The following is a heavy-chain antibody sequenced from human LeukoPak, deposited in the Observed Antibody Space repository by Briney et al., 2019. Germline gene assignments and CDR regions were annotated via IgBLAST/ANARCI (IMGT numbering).Heavy chain of an antibody. Sequence: PSETLSLTCAVSGGSISSGGYSWSWIRQPPGKGLEWIGYIYHSGSTYYNPSLKSRVTISVDRSKNQFSLKLSSVTAADTAVYYCAREGSASRSNLFEPWGQGTLVTVSS. D-gene: IGHD3-10*01. CDR1: GGSISSGGYS. CDR3: AREGSASRSNLFEP. CDR2: IYHSGST. J-gene: IGHJ5*02. V-gene: IGHV4-30-2*01.